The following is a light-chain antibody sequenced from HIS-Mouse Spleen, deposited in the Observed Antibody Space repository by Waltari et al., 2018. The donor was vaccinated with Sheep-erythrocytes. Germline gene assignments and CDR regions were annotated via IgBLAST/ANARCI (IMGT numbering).Light chain of an antibody. V-gene: IGLV2-11*01. J-gene: IGLJ1*01. CDR2: DVS. CDR1: SSDVGGYNY. CDR3: CSYAGSYNHV. Sequence: QSALTQPRSVSGSPGQSVTISCTGTSSDVGGYNYVSWYQQHPGKAPKLMINDVSKRPSGVPDRLSGSKSGNTASLTISGLQAEDEADYYCCSYAGSYNHVFATGTKVTVL.